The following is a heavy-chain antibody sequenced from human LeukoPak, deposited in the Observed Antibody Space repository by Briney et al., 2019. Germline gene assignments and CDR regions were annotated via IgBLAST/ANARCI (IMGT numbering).Heavy chain of an antibody. CDR1: GFTFSSYW. Sequence: GGSLRLSCAASGFTFSSYWMSWVRQAPGKGLEWVANIKQDGSEKYYVDSVKGRFTISRDNAKNSLYLQMNSLRAEDTAVYYCARDRDDYVWESYPPHWFDPWGQGTLVTVSS. CDR2: IKQDGSEK. J-gene: IGHJ5*02. D-gene: IGHD3-16*01. CDR3: ARDRDDYVWESYPPHWFDP. V-gene: IGHV3-7*01.